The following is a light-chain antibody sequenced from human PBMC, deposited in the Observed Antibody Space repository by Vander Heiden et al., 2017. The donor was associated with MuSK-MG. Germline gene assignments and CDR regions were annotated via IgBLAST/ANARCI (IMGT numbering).Light chain of an antibody. CDR3: HQYADSRT. J-gene: IGKJ1*01. CDR2: GVS. Sequence: DIMLTPSPGTLSLSLGDRATLSCKASQSVDSRYFAWYQQKPGQSPRLLIYGVSRRATGLPDRFSGSGSGRDFTLTISSLEPEDFAVYFCHQYADSRTFGQGTRVEL. CDR1: QSVDSRY. V-gene: IGKV3-20*01.